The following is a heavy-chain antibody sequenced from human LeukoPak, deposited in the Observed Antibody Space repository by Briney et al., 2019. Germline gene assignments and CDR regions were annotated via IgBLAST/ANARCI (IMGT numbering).Heavy chain of an antibody. J-gene: IGHJ4*02. V-gene: IGHV3-33*01. CDR3: ARDLGYFDY. Sequence: PGGSLRLSCAASGFTFSSYGMHWVRQAPGKGLEWVAVIWYDGSNKYYADSVKGRLTISRDNSKSTLYLQMNSLRAEDTAVYYCARDLGYFDYWGQGTLVTVSS. CDR2: IWYDGSNK. CDR1: GFTFSSYG. D-gene: IGHD2-2*03.